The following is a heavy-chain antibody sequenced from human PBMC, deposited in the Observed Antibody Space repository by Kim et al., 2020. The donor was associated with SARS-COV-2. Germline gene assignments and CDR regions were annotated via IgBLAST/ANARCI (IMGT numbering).Heavy chain of an antibody. J-gene: IGHJ4*02. CDR1: GYTFTSYA. CDR3: ARQWRGLLWFGELLDY. CDR2: INTNTGNP. V-gene: IGHV7-4-1*02. D-gene: IGHD3-10*01. Sequence: ASVKVSCKASGYTFTSYAMNWVRQAPGQGLEWMGWINTNTGNPTYAQGFTGRFVFSLDTSVSTAYLQISSLKAEDTAVYYCARQWRGLLWFGELLDYWGQGTMVTVSS.